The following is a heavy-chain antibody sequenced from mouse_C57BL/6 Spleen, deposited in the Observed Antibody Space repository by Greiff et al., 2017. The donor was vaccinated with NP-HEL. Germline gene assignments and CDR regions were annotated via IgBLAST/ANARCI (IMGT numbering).Heavy chain of an antibody. J-gene: IGHJ3*01. V-gene: IGHV14-1*01. CDR1: GFNIKDYY. D-gene: IGHD2-4*01. CDR3: TTDYYEYAFAY. Sequence: VQLQQSGAELVRPGASVKLSCTASGFNIKDYYMHWVKQRPEQGLEWIGRIDPEDGDTEYAPKFQGKATMTADTSSNTAYLQLSSLTSEDTAVYYCTTDYYEYAFAYWGQGTLVTVSA. CDR2: IDPEDGDT.